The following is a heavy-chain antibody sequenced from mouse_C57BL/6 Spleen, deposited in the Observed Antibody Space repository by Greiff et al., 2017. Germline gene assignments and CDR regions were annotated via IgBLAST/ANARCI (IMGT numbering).Heavy chain of an antibody. CDR2: IYPGDGDT. V-gene: IGHV1-80*01. Sequence: VQGVESGAELVKPGASVKISCKASGYAFSSYWMNWVKQRPGKGLEWIGQIYPGDGDTNYNGKFKGKATLTADKSSSTAYMQLSSLTSEDSAVYFCARRGVGLRYAMDYWGQGTSVTVSS. J-gene: IGHJ4*01. CDR1: GYAFSSYW. CDR3: ARRGVGLRYAMDY. D-gene: IGHD2-2*01.